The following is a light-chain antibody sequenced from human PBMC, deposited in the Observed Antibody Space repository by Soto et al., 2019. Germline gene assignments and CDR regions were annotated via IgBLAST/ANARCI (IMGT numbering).Light chain of an antibody. Sequence: QSALTQPASVSGSPGQSITISCNGTSSDVGGYNYVSWYQQHPGKAPKLMIYDVSNRPSGVSNRFSGSKSGNTASLTISGLQAEDEADYYCSSYTSSSTLVVFGGGTKVTV. CDR1: SSDVGGYNY. J-gene: IGLJ2*01. V-gene: IGLV2-14*01. CDR2: DVS. CDR3: SSYTSSSTLVV.